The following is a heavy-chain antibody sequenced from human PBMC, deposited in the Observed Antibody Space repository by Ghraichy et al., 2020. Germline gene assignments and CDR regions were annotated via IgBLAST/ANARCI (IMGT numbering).Heavy chain of an antibody. CDR3: ARAAPQFYFDTSGPFDF. Sequence: GGSLRLSCAASGFTFSSYWMSWVRQAPGKGLEWVANIKQDGSEKYYVDSVKGRFTISRDSAKNSLYLQMNSLRAEDTALYYCARAAPQFYFDTSGPFDFWGQGTLVTVSS. CDR2: IKQDGSEK. V-gene: IGHV3-7*01. CDR1: GFTFSSYW. D-gene: IGHD3-22*01. J-gene: IGHJ4*02.